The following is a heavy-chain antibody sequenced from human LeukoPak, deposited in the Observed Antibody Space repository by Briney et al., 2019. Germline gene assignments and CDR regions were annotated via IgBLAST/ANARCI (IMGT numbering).Heavy chain of an antibody. CDR3: ARVVIRGLIGDY. D-gene: IGHD3-10*01. Sequence: ASVKVSCKVSGYTLTELSMHWVHQAPGQRLEWMGWISAGNGYTKYSQKFQGRVTITRDTSASTAYMELRSLRSDDTAVYYCARVVIRGLIGDYWGQGTLVTVSS. J-gene: IGHJ4*02. CDR2: ISAGNGYT. CDR1: GYTLTELS. V-gene: IGHV1-3*01.